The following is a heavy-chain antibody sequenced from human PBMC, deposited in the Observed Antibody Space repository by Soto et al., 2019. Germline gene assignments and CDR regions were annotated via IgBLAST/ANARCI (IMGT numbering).Heavy chain of an antibody. CDR1: GFTFSSYA. V-gene: IGHV3-23*01. J-gene: IGHJ4*02. D-gene: IGHD1-7*01. CDR3: ARTITGTYYFDY. CDR2: ISGSGGST. Sequence: PGGSLRLSCAASGFTFSSYAMSWVRQAPGKGLEWVSAISGSGGSTYYADSVKGRFTISRDNSKNTLYLQMNSLRAEDTAVYYCARTITGTYYFDYWGQGTLVTVSS.